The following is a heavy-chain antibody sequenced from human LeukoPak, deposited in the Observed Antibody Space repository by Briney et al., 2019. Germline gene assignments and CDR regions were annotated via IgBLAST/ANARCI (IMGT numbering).Heavy chain of an antibody. CDR2: MNPNSGNT. J-gene: IGHJ6*02. CDR1: GYTFTSYD. V-gene: IGHV1-8*01. Sequence: ASVKVSCKASGYTFTSYDINWVRRATGQGLEWMGWMNPNSGNTGYAQKFQGRVAMTRNTSISTAYMELSSLRSEDTAVYYCAGGNHGSGSYSFSVFGYYYYGMDVWGQGTTVTVSS. CDR3: AGGNHGSGSYSFSVFGYYYYGMDV. D-gene: IGHD3-10*01.